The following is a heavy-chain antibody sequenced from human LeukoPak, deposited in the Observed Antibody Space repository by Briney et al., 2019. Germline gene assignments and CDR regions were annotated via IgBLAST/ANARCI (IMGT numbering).Heavy chain of an antibody. CDR3: AKAMTTVGISFDY. CDR1: GFIFSSYG. Sequence: GGSLRLSCAASGFIFSSYGMHWVRQAPGKGLEWVAVISYDGSNKYYADSVKGRFTISRDNSKNTLYLQMNSLRAEDTAVYYCAKAMTTVGISFDYWGQGTLVTVSS. J-gene: IGHJ4*02. V-gene: IGHV3-30*18. CDR2: ISYDGSNK. D-gene: IGHD4-11*01.